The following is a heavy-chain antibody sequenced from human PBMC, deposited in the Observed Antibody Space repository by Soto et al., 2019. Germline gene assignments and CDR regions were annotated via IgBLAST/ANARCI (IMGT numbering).Heavy chain of an antibody. CDR1: GYSFTSYW. CDR3: ARHHCSRTRCYPVAN. V-gene: IGHV5-10-1*01. Sequence: GESLKISCKGSGYSFTSYWINWVRQMPGKGLEWIGRIDPSHSYTNYSPSFQGHVTISADKPISTAYLQWSSRKASDTARYYCARHHCSRTRCYPVANGGQGTLVAVSS. D-gene: IGHD2-2*01. J-gene: IGHJ4*02. CDR2: IDPSHSYT.